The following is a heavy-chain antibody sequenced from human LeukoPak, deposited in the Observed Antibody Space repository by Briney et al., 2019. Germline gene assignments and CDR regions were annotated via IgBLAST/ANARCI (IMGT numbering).Heavy chain of an antibody. D-gene: IGHD3-16*02. CDR1: GGSISSSSYY. J-gene: IGHJ5*02. CDR3: ARGARFTFGGVIVRWFDP. Sequence: SETLSLTCTVSGGSISSSSYYWGWIRQPPGKGLEWIGSIYYSGSTYYNPSLKSRVTISVDTSKNQFSLKLSSVTAADTAVYYCARGARFTFGGVIVRWFDPWGQGTLVTVSS. V-gene: IGHV4-39*01. CDR2: IYYSGST.